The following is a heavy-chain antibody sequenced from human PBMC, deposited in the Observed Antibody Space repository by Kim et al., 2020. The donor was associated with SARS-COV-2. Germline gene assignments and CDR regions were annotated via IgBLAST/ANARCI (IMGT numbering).Heavy chain of an antibody. Sequence: SETLSLTCSVSGDSIKNSDHFWGWVRQTPGKGLEWIGTVSSSGNSYYTPSLESRVAISVDTSKNQIFLNLRSVTAADTSVSYCARHTFLLAAAGPSFDS. CDR2: VSSSGNS. J-gene: IGHJ4*01. CDR3: ARHTFLLAAAGPSFDS. CDR1: GDSIKNSDHF. D-gene: IGHD6-25*01. V-gene: IGHV4-39*01.